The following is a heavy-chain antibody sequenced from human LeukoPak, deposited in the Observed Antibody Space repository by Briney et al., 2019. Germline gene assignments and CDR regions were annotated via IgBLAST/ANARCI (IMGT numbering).Heavy chain of an antibody. CDR1: GGSFTSYH. CDR3: ASAGSGDYFDY. Sequence: SETLSLTCTVYGGSFTSYHWNWIRQPPGKGLEWIGAINHSGGTNYNPSLKSRVTISVDTSKNQFSLKLSSVTAADTAVYYCASAGSGDYFDYWGQGTLVTVSS. J-gene: IGHJ4*02. V-gene: IGHV4-34*01. CDR2: INHSGGT. D-gene: IGHD1-26*01.